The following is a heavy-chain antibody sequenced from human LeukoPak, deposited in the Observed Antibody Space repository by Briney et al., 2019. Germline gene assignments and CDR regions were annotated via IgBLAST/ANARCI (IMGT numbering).Heavy chain of an antibody. V-gene: IGHV1-2*06. CDR1: GYTFTGYY. CDR2: INPNSGGT. Sequence: GASVKVSCKASGYTFTGYYMHWVRQAPGQGLEWMGRINPNSGGTNYAQKFQGRVTMTRDTSISTAYMELSRLRSDDTTVYYCARGELVGLGAISAGWFDPWGQGTLVTVSP. CDR3: ARGELVGLGAISAGWFDP. D-gene: IGHD1-26*01. J-gene: IGHJ5*02.